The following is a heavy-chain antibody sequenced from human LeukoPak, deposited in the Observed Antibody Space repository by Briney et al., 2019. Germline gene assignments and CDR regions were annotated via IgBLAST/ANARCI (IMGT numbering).Heavy chain of an antibody. J-gene: IGHJ4*02. Sequence: ASVKVSCKASGYTFTSYGISWVRQAPGQGLEWMGWISAYNGNTNYAQKLQGRVTMTRNTSISTAYMELSSLRSEDTAVYYCATKGALDYWGQGTLVTVSS. V-gene: IGHV1-18*01. D-gene: IGHD1-26*01. CDR2: ISAYNGNT. CDR1: GYTFTSYG. CDR3: ATKGALDY.